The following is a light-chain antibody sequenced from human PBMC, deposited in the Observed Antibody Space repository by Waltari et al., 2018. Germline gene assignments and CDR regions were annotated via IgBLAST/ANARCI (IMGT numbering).Light chain of an antibody. CDR2: QDS. Sequence: SYELNQPPSVSVSPGQTATIPCSGDNLGDKYVCWYQQRPGQSPVLVMYQDSRWPSGIPERSSGSNSGNTATLTNSGTQALDEADYYCQAWDNNIVLFGGGTKLTVL. CDR1: NLGDKY. V-gene: IGLV3-1*01. CDR3: QAWDNNIVL. J-gene: IGLJ2*01.